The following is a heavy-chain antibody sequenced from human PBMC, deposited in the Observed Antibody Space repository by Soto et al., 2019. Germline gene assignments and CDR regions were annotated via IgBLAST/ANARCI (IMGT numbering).Heavy chain of an antibody. CDR2: MNPNSGTT. V-gene: IGHV1-8*01. Sequence: QVQLVQSGAEVKKPGASVKVSCKASGYTFTSYDINWVRQATGQGLEWMGWMNPNSGTTGYPQKFQGRVTMTRNTSISTAYMELSSLRFEDTAVYYCARSPPRVERNNYAGGWFDPWGQGTLVTVSS. J-gene: IGHJ5*02. CDR1: GYTFTSYD. CDR3: ARSPPRVERNNYAGGWFDP. D-gene: IGHD4-4*01.